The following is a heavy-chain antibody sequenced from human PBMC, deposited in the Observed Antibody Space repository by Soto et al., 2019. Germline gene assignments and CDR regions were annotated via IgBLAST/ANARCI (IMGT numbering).Heavy chain of an antibody. J-gene: IGHJ3*02. Sequence: HPGGSLRLSCAASGFTFSGYGMHWVRQAPGKGLEWVAVIWYDGSNKYYADSVKGRFTISRDNSKMYLQMNSLRAEDTAVYYCARGNYGDYVGAFDIWGQGTMVTVSS. CDR2: IWYDGSNK. D-gene: IGHD4-17*01. CDR1: GFTFSGYG. CDR3: ARGNYGDYVGAFDI. V-gene: IGHV3-33*01.